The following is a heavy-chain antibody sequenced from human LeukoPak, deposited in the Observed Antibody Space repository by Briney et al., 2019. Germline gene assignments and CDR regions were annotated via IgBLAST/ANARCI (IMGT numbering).Heavy chain of an antibody. CDR2: IYHNGAT. CDR1: GGSISSGRFP. Sequence: PSETLSLTCEVSGGSISSGRFPWSWIRQSPGKGLEWIGYIYHNGATYDNPSLKSRVTLSIDRSKSHFSLSLSSVTAADTAVYYCARVVHTGMIGVYFDDWGQGIPVTVSS. V-gene: IGHV4-30-2*06. CDR3: ARVVHTGMIGVYFDD. D-gene: IGHD2-21*01. J-gene: IGHJ4*02.